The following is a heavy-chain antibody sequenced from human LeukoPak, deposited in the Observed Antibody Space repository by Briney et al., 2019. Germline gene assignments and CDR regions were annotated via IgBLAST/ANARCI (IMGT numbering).Heavy chain of an antibody. J-gene: IGHJ3*02. CDR2: ISGGGST. V-gene: IGHV3-23*01. Sequence: PGGSLRLSCAASGFTFSSYWMSWVRQAPGQGLEWVSAISGGGSTYYADSVKGRFTISRDNSKNALYLQMHSLRAEDTAVYYCAKSRWETYAVRAFDIWGQGTMVTVSS. D-gene: IGHD1-26*01. CDR1: GFTFSSYW. CDR3: AKSRWETYAVRAFDI.